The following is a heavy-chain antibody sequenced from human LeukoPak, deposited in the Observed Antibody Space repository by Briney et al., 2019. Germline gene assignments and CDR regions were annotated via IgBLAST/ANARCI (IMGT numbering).Heavy chain of an antibody. CDR1: GYTFTSYG. D-gene: IGHD3-9*01. J-gene: IGHJ4*02. CDR3: ARDTDWGSPVDY. V-gene: IGHV1-18*01. CDR2: ISAYNGNT. Sequence: ASVKVSCKASGYTFTSYGISWVRQAPGQGLEWMGWISAYNGNTKYAQKLQGRVTMTTDTSTSTAYMELRSLRSGDTAVYYCARDTDWGSPVDYWGQGTLVTVSS.